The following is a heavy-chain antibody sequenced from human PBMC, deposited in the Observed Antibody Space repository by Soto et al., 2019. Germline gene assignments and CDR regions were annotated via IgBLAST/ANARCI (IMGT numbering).Heavy chain of an antibody. V-gene: IGHV1-69*13. CDR3: ARGGSGFLDSLDY. D-gene: IGHD6-19*01. CDR1: GGTFSSYA. J-gene: IGHJ4*02. CDR2: IIPIFGTA. Sequence: SVKVSCKASGGTFSSYAISWVRQAPGQGLEWMGGIIPIFGTANYAQKFQGRVTITADESTSTAYMELSSLRSEDTAVYYCARGGSGFLDSLDYWGQGTLVTVSS.